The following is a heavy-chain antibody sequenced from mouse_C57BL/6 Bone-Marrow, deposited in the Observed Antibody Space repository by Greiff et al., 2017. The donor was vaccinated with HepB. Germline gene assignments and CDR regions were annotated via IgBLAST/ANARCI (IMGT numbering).Heavy chain of an antibody. D-gene: IGHD1-1*01. J-gene: IGHJ4*01. V-gene: IGHV5-17*01. CDR2: ISSGSSPI. CDR1: GFTFSDYG. Sequence: EVQWVESGGGLVKPGGSLKLSCAASGFTFSDYGMHWVRQAPEKGLEWVAYISSGSSPIYYADTVKGRFTISRDNAKNTLFLQMTSLRSEDTAMYYCARLLLRSYYAMDYWGQGTSVTVSS. CDR3: ARLLLRSYYAMDY.